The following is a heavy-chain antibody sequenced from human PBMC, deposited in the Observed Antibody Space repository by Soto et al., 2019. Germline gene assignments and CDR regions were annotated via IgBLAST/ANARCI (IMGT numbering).Heavy chain of an antibody. V-gene: IGHV3-7*05. CDR1: GFTFSSYW. CDR2: IKQDGSEK. Sequence: EVQLVESGGGLVQPGGSLRLSCAASGFTFSSYWMSWVRQAPGKGLEWVANIKQDGSEKYYVDSVKGRFTISRDNAKNSLHLQMNSLRAEDTAVYYCARRESGYYDSSGYYYRVYYFDYWGQGTLVTVSS. D-gene: IGHD3-22*01. CDR3: ARRESGYYDSSGYYYRVYYFDY. J-gene: IGHJ4*02.